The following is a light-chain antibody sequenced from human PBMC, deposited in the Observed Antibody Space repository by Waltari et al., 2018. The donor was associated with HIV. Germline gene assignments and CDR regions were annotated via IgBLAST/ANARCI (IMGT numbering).Light chain of an antibody. CDR3: GTWDSSLSAVL. V-gene: IGLV1-51*01. CDR2: DNN. CDR1: NSNIGDKY. J-gene: IGLJ2*01. Sequence: SALTQTPSVSAAQVLKVTISCSGRNSNIGDKYVPWYQQLPGTAPKLLMYDNNKRPSGIPDRFSGSKSGTSATLGITGLQTGDEADYYCGTWDSSLSAVLFGGGTQLTVL.